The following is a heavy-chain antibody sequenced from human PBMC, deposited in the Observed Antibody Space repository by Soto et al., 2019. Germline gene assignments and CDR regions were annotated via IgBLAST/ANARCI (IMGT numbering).Heavy chain of an antibody. V-gene: IGHV4-59*01. J-gene: IGHJ6*02. CDR3: ARDKGRYDSGMDV. Sequence: TETLSLTCTVSGGSISSYYWSWIRQPPGKGLEWIGYTFYSGSTKYNPSLKSRATISVDRSKTHFSLNLSSVTAADTAVYYCARDKGRYDSGMDVWGQGATVTVSS. D-gene: IGHD2-2*01. CDR1: GGSISSYY. CDR2: TFYSGST.